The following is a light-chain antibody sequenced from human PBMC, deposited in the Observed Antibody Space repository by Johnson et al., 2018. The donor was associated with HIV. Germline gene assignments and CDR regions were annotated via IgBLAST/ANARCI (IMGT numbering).Light chain of an antibody. J-gene: IGLJ1*01. CDR2: ENN. CDR3: GTWDSSLSALYV. CDR1: SSNIGNNY. Sequence: QSVLTQPPSVSAAPGQKVTISCSGSSSNIGNNYVSWYQQLPGTAPKFFIYENNKRPSGIPDRFSGSKSGTSATLGITGLQTGDEADYYCGTWDSSLSALYVFGTGTKVTVL. V-gene: IGLV1-51*02.